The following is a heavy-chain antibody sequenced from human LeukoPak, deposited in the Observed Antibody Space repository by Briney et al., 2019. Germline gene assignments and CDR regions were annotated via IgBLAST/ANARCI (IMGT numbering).Heavy chain of an antibody. CDR1: GYTFTGYY. CDR3: ARDSFLTFLVVAATNWFDP. V-gene: IGHV1-2*02. D-gene: IGHD2-15*01. CDR2: INPNSGGT. J-gene: IGHJ5*02. Sequence: GASVKVSCKASGYTFTGYYMHWVRQAPGQGLEWMGWINPNSGGTNYAQKFQGRVTMTRDTSISTAYMELSRLRSGDTAVYYCARDSFLTFLVVAATNWFDPWGQGTLVTVSS.